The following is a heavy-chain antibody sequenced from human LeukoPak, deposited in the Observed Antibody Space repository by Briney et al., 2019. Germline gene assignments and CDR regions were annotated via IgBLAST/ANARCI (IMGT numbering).Heavy chain of an antibody. CDR1: GGSISSGGYY. D-gene: IGHD4-17*01. J-gene: IGHJ3*02. CDR3: ARDPHHYGRASAFDI. CDR2: IYYSGST. V-gene: IGHV4-31*11. Sequence: PSETLSLTCAVSGGSISSGGYYWSWIRQHPGKGLEWIGSIYYSGSTYYNPSLSRRVTISVDASKTQFSLKLSSVTAADTAVYYCARDPHHYGRASAFDIWGQGTMVTVSS.